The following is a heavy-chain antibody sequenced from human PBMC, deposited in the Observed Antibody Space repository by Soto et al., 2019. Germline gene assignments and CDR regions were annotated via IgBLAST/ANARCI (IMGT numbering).Heavy chain of an antibody. CDR2: ISSSSSYI. CDR3: ARDQWELHYYYGMDV. D-gene: IGHD1-26*01. Sequence: GGSLRLSCAASGFTFSSYSMNWVRQAPGKGLEWVSSISSSSSYIYYADSVKGRFTISRDNAKNSLYLQMNSLRAEDTAVYYCARDQWELHYYYGMDVWGQGTTVTVSS. CDR1: GFTFSSYS. J-gene: IGHJ6*02. V-gene: IGHV3-21*01.